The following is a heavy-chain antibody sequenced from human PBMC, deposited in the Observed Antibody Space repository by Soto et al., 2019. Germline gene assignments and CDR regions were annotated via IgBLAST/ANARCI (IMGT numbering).Heavy chain of an antibody. V-gene: IGHV1-18*01. CDR2: ISAYNGNT. Sequence: QVQLVQSGAEVKKPGASVKVSCKASGYTFTSYGISWVRQAPGQGLEWMGWISAYNGNTNYAQKLQGRVTMTTDTSTSTASMELRSLRSDDTAVYYCARATRHPMTIVGVVIPFDYWGQGTLGTVSS. D-gene: IGHD3-3*01. CDR1: GYTFTSYG. CDR3: ARATRHPMTIVGVVIPFDY. J-gene: IGHJ4*02.